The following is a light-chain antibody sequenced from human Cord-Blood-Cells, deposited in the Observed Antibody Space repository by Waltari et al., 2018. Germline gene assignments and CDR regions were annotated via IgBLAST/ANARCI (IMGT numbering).Light chain of an antibody. CDR2: LGS. CDR3: MQALQTPYT. J-gene: IGKJ2*01. Sequence: DIVMTQSPLSLPVTPGEPASISCRSSQSLLHSNGYNYLDWYLQKPGQSPQLLIYLGSNRASGVPDRFRGSGSGTDCTLKISRVEAEDVGVYYCMQALQTPYTFGQGTKLEIK. V-gene: IGKV2-28*01. CDR1: QSLLHSNGYNY.